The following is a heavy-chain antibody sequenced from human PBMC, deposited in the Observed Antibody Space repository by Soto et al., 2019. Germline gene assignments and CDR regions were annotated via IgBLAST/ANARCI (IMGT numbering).Heavy chain of an antibody. D-gene: IGHD2-15*01. Sequence: SETLSLTCTVSGGSISSYYWSWIRQPAGKGLEWVGRIYTSGSTNYNPSLKSRVTMSVDTSKNQFTLKLSSVTAADTAVYYCARDLSYCSGGSCYPTPDYYYGMDVWGQGTTVTVSS. V-gene: IGHV4-4*07. CDR1: GGSISSYY. CDR2: IYTSGST. CDR3: ARDLSYCSGGSCYPTPDYYYGMDV. J-gene: IGHJ6*02.